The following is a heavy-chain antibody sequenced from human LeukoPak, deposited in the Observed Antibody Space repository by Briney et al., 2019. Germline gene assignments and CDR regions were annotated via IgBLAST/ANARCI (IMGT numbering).Heavy chain of an antibody. CDR1: GGSFSGYY. CDR2: INHSGST. CDR3: ARSRGYSYGSYLDY. J-gene: IGHJ4*02. D-gene: IGHD5-18*01. V-gene: IGHV4-34*01. Sequence: SETLSLTCAVYGGSFSGYYWSWIRQPPGKGLEWIGEINHSGSTNYNPSLKSRVTISVDTSKNQFSLKLSSVTAADTAVYYCARSRGYSYGSYLDYWGQGTLVTVSS.